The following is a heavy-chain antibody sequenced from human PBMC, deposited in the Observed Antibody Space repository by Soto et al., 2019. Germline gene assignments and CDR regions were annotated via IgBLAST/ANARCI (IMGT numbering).Heavy chain of an antibody. CDR3: AKDYRNYPAEYFQH. CDR2: ISGSGGST. CDR1: GFTFSSYA. V-gene: IGHV3-23*01. Sequence: PGGSLRLSCAASGFTFSSYAMSWVRQAPGKVLEWVSAISGSGGSTYYADSVKGRFTISRDNSKNTLYLQMNSLRAEDTAVYYCAKDYRNYPAEYFQHWGQGTLVNVSS. D-gene: IGHD1-7*01. J-gene: IGHJ1*01.